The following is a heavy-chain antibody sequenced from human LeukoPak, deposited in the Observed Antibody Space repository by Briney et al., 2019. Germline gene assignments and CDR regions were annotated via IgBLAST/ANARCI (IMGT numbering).Heavy chain of an antibody. V-gene: IGHV3-23*01. CDR2: ISGSGGNT. CDR3: AKDVRRCNGACT. Sequence: GGSLRLSCAASGFTFSNYAMSWVRQAPGKGLEWVSVISGSGGNTYYADSVKGRFTISRDNSKNTLYLQVNSLRAEDTAVYYCAKDVRRCNGACTWGQGTLVTVSS. J-gene: IGHJ5*02. D-gene: IGHD2-8*01. CDR1: GFTFSNYA.